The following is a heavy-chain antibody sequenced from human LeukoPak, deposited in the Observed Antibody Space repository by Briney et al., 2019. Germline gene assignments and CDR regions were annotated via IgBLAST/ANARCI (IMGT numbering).Heavy chain of an antibody. CDR2: ICNGRTT. D-gene: IGHD3-10*01. Sequence: SETLSLTCTVSGDSASSNIYYWAWIRQPPGKGLEWIGSICNGRTTYYTPSLKGRVTMTIDTSKSQFSLKVTSVTAADTAVYYCARPSSGSYSYAFDIWGRGTMLTVSS. CDR3: ARPSSGSYSYAFDI. CDR1: GDSASSNIYY. V-gene: IGHV4-39*01. J-gene: IGHJ3*02.